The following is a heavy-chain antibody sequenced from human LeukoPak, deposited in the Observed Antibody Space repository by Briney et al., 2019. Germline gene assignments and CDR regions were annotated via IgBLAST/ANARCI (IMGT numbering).Heavy chain of an antibody. CDR1: GGSISTYY. Sequence: PSETLSLTCTVSGGSISTYYWSWIRQPPGKGLEWIGYIYYNGNTNYNPSLKSRVTVSVDTSKNQFSLKLSSVTAADTAVYYCVRRLRFERGDAFDFWGQGTIVTVSS. D-gene: IGHD4-17*01. V-gene: IGHV4-59*01. J-gene: IGHJ3*01. CDR2: IYYNGNT. CDR3: VRRLRFERGDAFDF.